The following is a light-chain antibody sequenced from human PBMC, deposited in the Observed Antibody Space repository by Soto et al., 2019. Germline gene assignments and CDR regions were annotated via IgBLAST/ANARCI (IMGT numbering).Light chain of an antibody. CDR1: QSVSSN. CDR2: GAS. CDR3: QQRSNWPGT. V-gene: IGKV3-15*01. J-gene: IGKJ4*01. Sequence: EILMTQSPATLSVSPGERATLSCRASQSVSSNLAWYQQKRGQAPRLLLYGASTRATGIPARFSGSGSGTEFTLTISSLQSEDFAVYYCQQRSNWPGTFGGGTKV.